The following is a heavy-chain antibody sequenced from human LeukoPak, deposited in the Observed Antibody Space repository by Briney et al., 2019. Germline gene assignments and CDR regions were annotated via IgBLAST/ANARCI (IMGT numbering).Heavy chain of an antibody. D-gene: IGHD1-20*01. CDR3: ARSLTGTT. CDR1: GGSISSSSYY. Sequence: SETLSLTCTVSGGSISSSSYYWGWIRQPPGKGLEWIGSIYYSGSTYYNPSLKSRVTISVDTSKNQFSLKLSSVTAADTAVYYCARSLTGTTWGQGTLVTVSS. J-gene: IGHJ5*02. V-gene: IGHV4-39*07. CDR2: IYYSGST.